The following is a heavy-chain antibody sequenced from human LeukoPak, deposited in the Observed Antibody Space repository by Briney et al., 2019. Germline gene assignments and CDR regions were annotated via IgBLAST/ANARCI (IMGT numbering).Heavy chain of an antibody. Sequence: GASVKVSCKASGYTFTSYDVNWVRQATGQGLEWMGWMNPNSGNTGYAQKFQGRVTISRNTSITTAYMELSGLTSEDTAVYYCAREYYYDSSGYYEIDYWGQGTLVTVSS. D-gene: IGHD3-22*01. J-gene: IGHJ4*02. CDR3: AREYYYDSSGYYEIDY. CDR1: GYTFTSYD. V-gene: IGHV1-8*03. CDR2: MNPNSGNT.